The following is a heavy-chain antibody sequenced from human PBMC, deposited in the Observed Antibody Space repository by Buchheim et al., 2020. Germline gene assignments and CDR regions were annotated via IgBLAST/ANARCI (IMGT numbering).Heavy chain of an antibody. J-gene: IGHJ6*02. CDR3: ARDLWSGDTAMVPPGYYYYGMDV. V-gene: IGHV1-46*01. Sequence: QVQLVQSGAEVKKPGASVKVSCKASGYTFTSYYMHWVRQAPGQGLEWMGIINPSGGSTSYAQKFQGRVTMTRDTSPSTVYMELSSLRSEDTAVYYCARDLWSGDTAMVPPGYYYYGMDVWGQGTT. D-gene: IGHD5-18*01. CDR2: INPSGGST. CDR1: GYTFTSYY.